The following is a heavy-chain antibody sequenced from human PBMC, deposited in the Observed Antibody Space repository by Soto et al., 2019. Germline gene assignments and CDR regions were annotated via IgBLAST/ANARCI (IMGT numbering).Heavy chain of an antibody. J-gene: IGHJ6*02. Sequence: GESLKISCKGSGYTFTNYWIGWVRQMPGKGPEWMGIIYPGDSVTKYNPSFQGQVTISADKSITTTYLQWSSLKASDTAIYYCAASIFYYGMDVWGQGTTVTVSS. CDR2: IYPGDSVT. V-gene: IGHV5-51*01. CDR3: AASIFYYGMDV. CDR1: GYTFTNYW.